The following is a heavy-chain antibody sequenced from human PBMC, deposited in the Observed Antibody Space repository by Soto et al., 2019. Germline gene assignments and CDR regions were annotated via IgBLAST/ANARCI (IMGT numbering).Heavy chain of an antibody. CDR2: INHSGST. J-gene: IGHJ3*02. CDR3: ARSLTIFGVVIGAFDI. CDR1: GGSFSGYY. D-gene: IGHD3-3*01. V-gene: IGHV4-34*01. Sequence: PPETLSLTCAVYGGSFSGYYWSWIRQPPGKGLEWIGEINHSGSTNYNPSLKSRVTISVDTSKNQFSLKLSSVTAADTAVYYCARSLTIFGVVIGAFDIWGQGTMVTVSS.